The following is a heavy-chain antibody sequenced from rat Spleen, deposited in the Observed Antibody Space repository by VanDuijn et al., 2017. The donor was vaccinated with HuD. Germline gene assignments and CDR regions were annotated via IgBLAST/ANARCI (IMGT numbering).Heavy chain of an antibody. CDR1: GFTYSNYV. Sequence: EVQLVESGGGLVQPGRSLKLSCAASGFTYSNYVMAWVRQAPTKGLEWVASISTGGGNTYYRDSVKGRFTISRDNAKNTLYLQMDSLRSEDTATYYCAKDGGYYFDYWGQGVMVTVSS. D-gene: IGHD1-11*01. CDR3: AKDGGYYFDY. J-gene: IGHJ2*01. CDR2: ISTGGGNT. V-gene: IGHV5S13*01.